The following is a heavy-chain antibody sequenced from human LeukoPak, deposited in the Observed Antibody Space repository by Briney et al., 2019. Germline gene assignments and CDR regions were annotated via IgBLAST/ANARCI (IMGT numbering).Heavy chain of an antibody. CDR2: MHQSGTT. CDR1: GGSISSSDW. J-gene: IGHJ4*02. CDR3: ASADYYRIDF. V-gene: IGHV4-4*02. Sequence: SGTLSLTCAVSGGSISSSDWWSWVRQPPGKGLEWIGEMHQSGTTNYNPSLKSRVTMSVDKSKNQFTLKLSSVTAADTAVYFCASADYYRIDFWSQGTLVTVSS. D-gene: IGHD3-10*01.